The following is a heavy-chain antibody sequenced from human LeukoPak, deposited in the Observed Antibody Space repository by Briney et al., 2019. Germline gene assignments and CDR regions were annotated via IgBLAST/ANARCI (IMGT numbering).Heavy chain of an antibody. CDR2: ISYDGSNK. J-gene: IGHJ3*02. CDR1: GFTFSSYG. D-gene: IGHD3-3*01. CDR3: ARGPYYDFWSGHDRGDAFDI. Sequence: GGSLRLSCAASGFTFSSYGMHWVRQAPGKGLEWVAVISYDGSNKYYADSVKGRFTISRDNSKNTLYLQMNSLRAEDTAVYYCARGPYYDFWSGHDRGDAFDIWGQGTMVTVSS. V-gene: IGHV3-30*03.